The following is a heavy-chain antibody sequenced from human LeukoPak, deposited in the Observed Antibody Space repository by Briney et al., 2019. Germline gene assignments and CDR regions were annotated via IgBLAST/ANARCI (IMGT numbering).Heavy chain of an antibody. J-gene: IGHJ4*02. V-gene: IGHV1-69*13. CDR3: ARSVVVGESIFDY. Sequence: GASVKVSCKASGGTLSSYAISWVRQAPGQGLEWMGGIIPIFGTANYAQKFQGRVTITADESTSTAYMELSSLRSEDTAVYYCARSVVVGESIFDYWGQGTLVTVSS. CDR1: GGTLSSYA. CDR2: IIPIFGTA. D-gene: IGHD2-2*01.